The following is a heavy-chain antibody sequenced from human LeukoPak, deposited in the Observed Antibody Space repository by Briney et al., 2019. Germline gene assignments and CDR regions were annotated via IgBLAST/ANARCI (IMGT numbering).Heavy chain of an antibody. J-gene: IGHJ4*02. V-gene: IGHV3-23*01. CDR1: GFTFSSCA. CDR3: AKSRHTAPDY. CDR2: ISGSGRST. D-gene: IGHD5-18*01. Sequence: PGGSLRLSCAASGFTFSSCAMSWVRQAPGKGLEWVSTISGSGRSTFYADSVKGRFTISRDTSKSTLYLEINCVRAEDTAVYYCAKSRHTAPDYWGQGTLVTVSS.